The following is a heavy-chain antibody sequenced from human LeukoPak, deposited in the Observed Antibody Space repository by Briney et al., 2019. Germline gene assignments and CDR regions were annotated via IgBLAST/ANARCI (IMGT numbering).Heavy chain of an antibody. CDR3: AKGVTYYYDSESNY. CDR2: IGGSGGST. Sequence: QPGGSLRLSCAASGFTFSSYAMSWVRQAPGKGLEWVSAIGGSGGSTYYADSVKGRFTISRDNSKNTLYLQMNSLRAEDTAVYYCAKGVTYYYDSESNYWGQGTLVTVSS. V-gene: IGHV3-23*01. CDR1: GFTFSSYA. D-gene: IGHD3-22*01. J-gene: IGHJ4*02.